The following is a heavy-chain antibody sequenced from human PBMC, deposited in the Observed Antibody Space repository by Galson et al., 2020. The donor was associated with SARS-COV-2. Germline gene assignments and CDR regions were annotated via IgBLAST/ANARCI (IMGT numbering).Heavy chain of an antibody. CDR2: IYHSGST. J-gene: IGHJ4*02. V-gene: IGHV4-38-2*02. CDR1: GYSINSGYF. CDR3: ARVDDYVWGSYRLDY. Sequence: SETLSLTCTVSGYSINSGYFWGWIRPPPGKGLEWIGSIYHSGSTYYNPSLKSRVTISVDTSKNQFSLKLSSVTAADTAVYYCARVDDYVWGSYRLDYWGQGTLVTVSS. D-gene: IGHD3-16*02.